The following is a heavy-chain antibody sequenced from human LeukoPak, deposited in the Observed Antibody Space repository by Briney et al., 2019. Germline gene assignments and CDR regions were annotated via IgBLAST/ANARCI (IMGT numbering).Heavy chain of an antibody. D-gene: IGHD1-26*01. V-gene: IGHV1-46*01. CDR3: ARGFLEYSGSYPLDY. CDR2: INPSGGST. CDR1: GYTFTSYY. Sequence: APVKVSCKASGYTFTSYYMHWVRQAPGQGLEWMGIINPSGGSTSYAQKFQGRVTMTRDTSTSTVYMELSSLRSEDTAVYYCARGFLEYSGSYPLDYWGQGTLVTVSS. J-gene: IGHJ4*02.